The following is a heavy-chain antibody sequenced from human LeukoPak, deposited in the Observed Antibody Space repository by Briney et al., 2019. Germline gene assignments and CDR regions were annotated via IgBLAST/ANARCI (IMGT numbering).Heavy chain of an antibody. V-gene: IGHV3-33*01. D-gene: IGHD6-19*01. J-gene: IGHJ4*02. CDR3: ARGTSAGNGWSFDY. Sequence: PGGSLRLSCAAFGFTFSIYGMHWVRQAPGKGLEWVALIWYDGSNKYYADSVKGRFTISRDNSKDTLYLQMNSLRAEDTAVYYCARGTSAGNGWSFDYWGQGTLVTVSS. CDR1: GFTFSIYG. CDR2: IWYDGSNK.